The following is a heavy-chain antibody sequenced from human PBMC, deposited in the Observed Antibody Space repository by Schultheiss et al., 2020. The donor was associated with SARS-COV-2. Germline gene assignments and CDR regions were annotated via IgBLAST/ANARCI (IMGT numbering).Heavy chain of an antibody. D-gene: IGHD2-2*01. Sequence: SETLSLTCTVSGGSISSYYWSWIRQPPGKGLEWIGYIYYSGSTNYNPSLKSRVTISVDTSKNQFSLKLSSVTAADTAVYYCARAGIVVVPDAIRPNYYYMDVWGKGTTVTVSS. CDR1: GGSISSYY. J-gene: IGHJ6*03. V-gene: IGHV4-59*12. CDR2: IYYSGST. CDR3: ARAGIVVVPDAIRPNYYYMDV.